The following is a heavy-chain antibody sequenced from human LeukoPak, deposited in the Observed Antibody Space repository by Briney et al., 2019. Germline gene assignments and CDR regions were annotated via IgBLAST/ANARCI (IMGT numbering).Heavy chain of an antibody. V-gene: IGHV3-23*01. CDR3: AKDLSSSWYVGWFDP. Sequence: GASLRLSCAASGFTFSSYAMSWVRQAPGKGLEWVSAISGSGGSTYYADSVKGRFTISRDNSKNTLYLQMNSLRAEDTAVYYCAKDLSSSWYVGWFDPWGQGTPGHRLL. CDR1: GFTFSSYA. CDR2: ISGSGGST. J-gene: IGHJ5*02. D-gene: IGHD6-13*01.